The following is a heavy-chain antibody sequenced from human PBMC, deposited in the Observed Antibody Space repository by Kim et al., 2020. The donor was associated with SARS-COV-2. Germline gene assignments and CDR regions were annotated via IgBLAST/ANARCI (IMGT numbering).Heavy chain of an antibody. Sequence: GGSLRLSCAASGFTFSNYGMHWVRQAPGKGLEWVAVIWYDGSNKYYADSVKGRFAISRDNSKNTLFLQMNGLRAEDTAVYYCTRDLGPQYYFDYWGLGTL. J-gene: IGHJ4*02. CDR2: IWYDGSNK. V-gene: IGHV3-33*01. CDR3: TRDLGPQYYFDY. CDR1: GFTFSNYG.